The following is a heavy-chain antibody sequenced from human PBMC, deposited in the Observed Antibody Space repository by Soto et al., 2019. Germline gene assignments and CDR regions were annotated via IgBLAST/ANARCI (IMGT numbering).Heavy chain of an antibody. D-gene: IGHD6-13*01. CDR2: IYHSGST. CDR3: ARGVISSSWYSGAFDI. V-gene: IGHV4-4*02. Sequence: TLSPTCAASGGSISSSNWWSWVRHPPGNGLEWIGEIYHSGSTNYKPSLKSRVTISVDKSKNQFSLKLSSVTAADTAVYYCARGVISSSWYSGAFDIWGKGTMVTVS. CDR1: GGSISSSNW. J-gene: IGHJ3*02.